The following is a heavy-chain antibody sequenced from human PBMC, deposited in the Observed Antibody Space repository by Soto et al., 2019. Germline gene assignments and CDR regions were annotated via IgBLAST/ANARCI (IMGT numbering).Heavy chain of an antibody. D-gene: IGHD3-22*01. Sequence: QPGGSLRLSCAASGFTFGSYAMSWVRLAPGKGLEWVSVAGPSGSSTFYADSVRGRFTISRDNVENTLYLQMNSLRVADTALYFCARTHYSDRTGYYRTFDYWAQGTLVTASS. CDR1: GFTFGSYA. V-gene: IGHV3-23*01. CDR2: AGPSGSST. J-gene: IGHJ4*02. CDR3: ARTHYSDRTGYYRTFDY.